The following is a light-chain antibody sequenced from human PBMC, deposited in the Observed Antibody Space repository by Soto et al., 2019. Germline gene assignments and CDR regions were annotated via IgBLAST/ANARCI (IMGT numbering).Light chain of an antibody. Sequence: EIVLTQSPGTLSLSPGERATLSCRASQSVSSSYLGWYQQKPGQAPRLLIYGASSRATGIPDRFSGSGSGTDFTLTISRLEPEDFAVYYCQQYGSSLPFGGGTKVDIK. CDR2: GAS. V-gene: IGKV3-20*01. CDR3: QQYGSSLP. CDR1: QSVSSSY. J-gene: IGKJ4*01.